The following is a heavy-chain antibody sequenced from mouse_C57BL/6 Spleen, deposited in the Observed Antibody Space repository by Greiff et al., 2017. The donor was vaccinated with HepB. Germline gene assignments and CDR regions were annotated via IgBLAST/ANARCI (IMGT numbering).Heavy chain of an antibody. J-gene: IGHJ4*01. Sequence: VQLQQPGAELVKPGASVKLSCKASGYTLTSYWMHWVKQRPGQGLEWIGMIHPNSGSTNYNEKFKSKATLTVDKSSSTAYMQLSSLTSEDSAVYYCARKRGITTVVNAMDYWGQGTSVTVSS. V-gene: IGHV1-64*01. D-gene: IGHD1-1*01. CDR3: ARKRGITTVVNAMDY. CDR1: GYTLTSYW. CDR2: IHPNSGST.